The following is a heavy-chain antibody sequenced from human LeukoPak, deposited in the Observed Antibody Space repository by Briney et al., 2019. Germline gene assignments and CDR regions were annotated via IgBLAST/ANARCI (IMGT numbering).Heavy chain of an antibody. Sequence: GGSLRLSCAASGFTVNSNYMSWVSQAPGKGLEWVSVIYSGGHTYYADSVRGRFTISRDNSKNTLYLQMNSLRAEDTAMYYCTTGYSYGEYWGQGTLVTVSS. CDR1: GFTVNSNY. V-gene: IGHV3-53*01. D-gene: IGHD5-18*01. CDR3: TTGYSYGEY. J-gene: IGHJ4*02. CDR2: IYSGGHT.